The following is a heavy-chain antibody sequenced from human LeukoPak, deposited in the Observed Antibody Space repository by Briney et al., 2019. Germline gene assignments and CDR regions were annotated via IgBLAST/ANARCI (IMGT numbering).Heavy chain of an antibody. V-gene: IGHV3-66*01. D-gene: IGHD2-2*01. CDR1: GFTASSNY. CDR3: ASLGSSTPGAYFDY. Sequence: GGSLRLSYAASGFTASSNYMSWVRQAPGKGLAWVSVNYSGGSTYYADSVKGRFTISRDNSKNTLYLQMNSLRAEDTAVYYCASLGSSTPGAYFDYWGQGTLVTVSS. CDR2: NYSGGST. J-gene: IGHJ4*02.